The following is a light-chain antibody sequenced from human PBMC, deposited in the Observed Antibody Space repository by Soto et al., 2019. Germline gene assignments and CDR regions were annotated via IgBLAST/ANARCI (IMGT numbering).Light chain of an antibody. CDR2: DPS. CDR1: QDISNY. Sequence: DIQMTQSPSSLSASVGDRVTITCQASQDISNYLNWYQQKPGKAPKLLIYDPSNLETGVPSRFSGGGSGTDFTFTISSLQSQDIATYYCQQYDNPNLTVTFGGGTKVEIK. CDR3: QQYDNPNLTVT. V-gene: IGKV1-33*01. J-gene: IGKJ4*01.